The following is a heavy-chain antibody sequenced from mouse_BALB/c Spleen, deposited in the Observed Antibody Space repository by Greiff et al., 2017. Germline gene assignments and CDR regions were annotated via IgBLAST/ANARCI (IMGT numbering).Heavy chain of an antibody. D-gene: IGHD2-14*01. J-gene: IGHJ2*01. Sequence: EVQLQQSGGGLVQPGGSRKLSCAASGFTFSSFGMHWVRQAPEKGLEWVAYISSGSSTIYYADTVKGRFTISRDNPKNTLFLQMTSLRSEDTAMYYCATYRYDGYYFDYWGQGTTLTVSS. CDR3: ATYRYDGYYFDY. CDR2: ISSGSSTI. CDR1: GFTFSSFG. V-gene: IGHV5-17*02.